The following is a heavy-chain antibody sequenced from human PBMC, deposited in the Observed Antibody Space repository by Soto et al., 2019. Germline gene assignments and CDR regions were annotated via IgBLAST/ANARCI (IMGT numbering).Heavy chain of an antibody. J-gene: IGHJ4*02. CDR2: INPSGGIT. D-gene: IGHD7-27*01. CDR1: GFTFTSYF. CDR3: ARDPARQNWGPVFDY. Sequence: QVQLVQSGAEVKKPGASVKISCKTSGFTFTSYFNHWVRQAPGQGLEWMGMINPSGGITSFAQKFQGRVTMTRDTSTSTVYMELSDLRSEDTAVYCCARDPARQNWGPVFDYWGQGTLVTVSS. V-gene: IGHV1-46*01.